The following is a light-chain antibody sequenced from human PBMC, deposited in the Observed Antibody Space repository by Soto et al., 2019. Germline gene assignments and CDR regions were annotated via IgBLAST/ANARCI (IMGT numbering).Light chain of an antibody. V-gene: IGKV2-24*01. CDR1: QSLVHSDGNTY. J-gene: IGKJ1*01. CDR3: VQLTHFPWT. Sequence: DIVMTQTPLSSPVTLGQPASISCGSRQSLVHSDGNTYLSWLQQRPGQPPKLLIYNISNRFSGVPDRFSGSGAGTDFTLRISRVEAEDVGIYYCVQLTHFPWTFGQGTKVDIK. CDR2: NIS.